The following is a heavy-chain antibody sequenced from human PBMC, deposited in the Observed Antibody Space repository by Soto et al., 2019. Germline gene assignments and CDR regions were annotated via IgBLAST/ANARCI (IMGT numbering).Heavy chain of an antibody. D-gene: IGHD2-2*01. CDR1: GYSFTSYW. CDR2: IYPGDSDT. J-gene: IGHJ6*03. Sequence: GESLKISCKGSGYSFTSYWIGWVRQMPGKGLEWMGIIYPGDSDTRYSPSFQGQVTISAGKSISTAYLQWSSLKASDTAMYYCARQGCSSTSCYHYYYYYMDVWGKGTTVTVSS. V-gene: IGHV5-51*01. CDR3: ARQGCSSTSCYHYYYYYMDV.